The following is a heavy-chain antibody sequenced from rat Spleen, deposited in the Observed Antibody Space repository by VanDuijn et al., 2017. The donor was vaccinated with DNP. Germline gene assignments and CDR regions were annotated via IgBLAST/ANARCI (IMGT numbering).Heavy chain of an antibody. J-gene: IGHJ1*01. CDR2: IRYDGGST. V-gene: IGHV5-20*01. Sequence: EVQLVESGGGLEQPGRSLKLSCAASGFIFSDYYMAWVRQAPTKGLEWVAYIRYDGGSTYYGDSVKGRFTISRDNAKNTQYLQMDSLRSEDTATYYCTTHRTWYFDFWGPGTMVTVSS. CDR3: TTHRTWYFDF. CDR1: GFIFSDYY.